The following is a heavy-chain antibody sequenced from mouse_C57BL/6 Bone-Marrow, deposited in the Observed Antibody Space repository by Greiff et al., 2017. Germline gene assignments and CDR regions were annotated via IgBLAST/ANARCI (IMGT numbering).Heavy chain of an antibody. CDR2: ISSGGDYI. CDR3: TRAPAYYKGMDY. CDR1: GFTFSSYA. V-gene: IGHV5-9-1*02. Sequence: VQLKESGEGLVKPGGSLKLSCAASGFTFSSYAMSWVRQTPEKRLEWVAYISSGGDYIYYADTVKGRFTISRDNARNTLYLQMSSLKSEDTAMYYCTRAPAYYKGMDYWGQGTSVTVSS. D-gene: IGHD2-12*01. J-gene: IGHJ4*01.